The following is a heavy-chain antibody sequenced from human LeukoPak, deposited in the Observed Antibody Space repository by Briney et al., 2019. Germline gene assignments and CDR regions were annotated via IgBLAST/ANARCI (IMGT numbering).Heavy chain of an antibody. Sequence: GGSLRLSCVASGFTFSNSGMHWVRQAPGRGLEWLAIIWYDGSNKYYADSVKGRFIISRDNSKNMLFLQMNSLRAEDTAVYYCARDLEVWSYGSGLDVWGQGTTVAVSS. CDR1: GFTFSNSG. CDR3: ARDLEVWSYGSGLDV. D-gene: IGHD3-10*01. V-gene: IGHV3-33*01. CDR2: IWYDGSNK. J-gene: IGHJ6*02.